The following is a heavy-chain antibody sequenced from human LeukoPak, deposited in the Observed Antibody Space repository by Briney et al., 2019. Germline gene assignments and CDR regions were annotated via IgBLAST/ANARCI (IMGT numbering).Heavy chain of an antibody. V-gene: IGHV3-9*01. Sequence: GGSLRLSCAASGFTFDDYAMHWVRQAPGKGLEWVSGISWNSGNIDYADSVKGRFTISRDNAKNSLYLQMNSLRPEDTAFYYCAKGKGGYYYYGMDVWGQGTTVTVSS. CDR2: ISWNSGNI. CDR1: GFTFDDYA. CDR3: AKGKGGYYYYGMDV. J-gene: IGHJ6*02.